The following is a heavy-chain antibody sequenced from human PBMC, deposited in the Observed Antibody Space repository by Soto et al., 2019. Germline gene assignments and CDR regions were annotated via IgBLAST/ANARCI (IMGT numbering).Heavy chain of an antibody. V-gene: IGHV2-26*01. CDR2: IFSNDEK. J-gene: IGHJ4*02. D-gene: IGHD3-16*01. CDR1: XXSLSNTGMG. CDR3: ARTPFAGXXDXHFDY. Sequence: PTLVNPTETLTLTCTXXXXSLSNTGMGVSWIRQPPGKALEWLAHIFSNDEKSCNTSLKNRLSISKDTSTSQVTLTMTTMDPVDTATYYCARTPFAGXXDXHFDYWGXGTXVTVSS.